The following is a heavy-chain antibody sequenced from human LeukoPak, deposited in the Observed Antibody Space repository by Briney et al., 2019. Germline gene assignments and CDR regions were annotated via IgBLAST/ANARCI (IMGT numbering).Heavy chain of an antibody. Sequence: SETLSLTCTVSGGSISSYYWSWIRQPPGKGLEWIGYIYYSGSTNYNPSLKSRVTISVDTSKNQFSLKLSSVTAADTAVYYCASGMVFAPSDYWGQGTLVTVSS. CDR1: GGSISSYY. J-gene: IGHJ4*02. CDR3: ASGMVFAPSDY. CDR2: IYYSGST. V-gene: IGHV4-59*01. D-gene: IGHD2-8*01.